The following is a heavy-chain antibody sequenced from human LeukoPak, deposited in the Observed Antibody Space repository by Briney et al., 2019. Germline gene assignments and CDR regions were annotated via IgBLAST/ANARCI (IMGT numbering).Heavy chain of an antibody. D-gene: IGHD4-17*01. CDR3: ARDFDYGDYGVNYFDY. Sequence: PGGSLRLSCAASGFTFSSYSMNWVRQAPGKGLEWVSSISSSSSYIYYADSVKGRFTISRDNAKNSLYLQMNSLRAEDTAVYYCARDFDYGDYGVNYFDYWGQGTLVAVSS. J-gene: IGHJ4*02. CDR2: ISSSSSYI. V-gene: IGHV3-21*01. CDR1: GFTFSSYS.